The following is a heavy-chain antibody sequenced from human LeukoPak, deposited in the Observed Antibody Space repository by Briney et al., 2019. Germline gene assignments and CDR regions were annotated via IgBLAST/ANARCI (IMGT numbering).Heavy chain of an antibody. Sequence: PSETLSLTCAVYGGSFSGYYWSWIRQPPGKGLEWIGEINHSGSTNYNPSLKSRVTISVDASKNQFSLKLSSVTAADTAVYYRARGVGSSRWLQARYFDYWGQGTLVTVSS. D-gene: IGHD5-24*01. J-gene: IGHJ4*02. V-gene: IGHV4-34*01. CDR2: INHSGST. CDR1: GGSFSGYY. CDR3: ARGVGSSRWLQARYFDY.